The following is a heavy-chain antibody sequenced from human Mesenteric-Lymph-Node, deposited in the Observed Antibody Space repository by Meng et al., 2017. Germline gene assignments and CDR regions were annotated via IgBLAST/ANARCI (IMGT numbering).Heavy chain of an antibody. CDR1: GFTFSSYE. D-gene: IGHD3-22*01. CDR3: ARDHPDYYDSSGYYRSIDY. V-gene: IGHV3-48*03. J-gene: IGHJ4*02. CDR2: ISSSGSTI. Sequence: GESLKISCAASGFTFSSYEMNWVRQAPGKGLEWVSYISSSGSTIYYADSVKGRFTISRDNAKNSLYLQMNSLRAEDTAVYYCARDHPDYYDSSGYYRSIDYWGQGTLVTVSS.